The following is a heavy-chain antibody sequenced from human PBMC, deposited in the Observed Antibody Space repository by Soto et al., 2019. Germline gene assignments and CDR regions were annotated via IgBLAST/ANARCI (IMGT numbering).Heavy chain of an antibody. V-gene: IGHV1-18*01. CDR2: VSTYSDIT. D-gene: IGHD3-22*01. CDR1: GYTFSDRG. CDR3: AINYDSRGYEDLDY. J-gene: IGHJ4*02. Sequence: QIHLVQSGPEVKEPGASVKVSCKASGYTFSDRGISWVRQAPGQGLEWMGWVSTYSDITNYAQKFQGRVSMTTDTSTNTAYMELRSLRSADTAVYYCAINYDSRGYEDLDYWGQGSLVTVSS.